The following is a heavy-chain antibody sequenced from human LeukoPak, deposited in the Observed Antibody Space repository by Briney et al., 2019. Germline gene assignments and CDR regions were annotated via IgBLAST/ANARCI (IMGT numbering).Heavy chain of an antibody. J-gene: IGHJ4*02. D-gene: IGHD6-19*01. CDR1: GGTFSSYA. CDR2: IIPIFGTA. Sequence: GASVKVSCKASGGTFSSYAISWVRQAPGQGLEWRGGIIPIFGTANYAQKFQGRVTITADKSTSTAYMELSSLRSEDTAVYYCARGSLHWLHSDYWGQGTLVTVSS. V-gene: IGHV1-69*06. CDR3: ARGSLHWLHSDY.